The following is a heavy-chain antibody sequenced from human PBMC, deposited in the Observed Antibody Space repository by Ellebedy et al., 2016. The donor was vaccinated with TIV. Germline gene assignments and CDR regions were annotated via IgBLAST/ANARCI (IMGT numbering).Heavy chain of an antibody. J-gene: IGHJ4*02. CDR1: GFTFSSYA. V-gene: IGHV3-23*01. Sequence: GESLKISCAASGFTFSSYAMTWVRQAPGKGLEWVSGIVGRGAQKYADSVKGRFTISRDNSKSTLDLQMNSLRAEDTAVYFCAKDRTPGDGYWVFDNWGQGTLVSVSS. D-gene: IGHD5-18*01. CDR3: AKDRTPGDGYWVFDN. CDR2: IVGRGA.